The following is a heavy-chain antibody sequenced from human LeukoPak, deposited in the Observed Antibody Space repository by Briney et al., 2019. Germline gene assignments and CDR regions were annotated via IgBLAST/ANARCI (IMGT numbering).Heavy chain of an antibody. CDR1: GFTFNNYG. D-gene: IGHD6-13*01. Sequence: GRSLRLSCAASGFTFNNYGMHWARQAPGKGLEWVANIKQDGSEKYYVDSVKGRFTISRDNAKNSLYLQMNSLRAADTAVYYCARVSLSSSSAFDYWGQGTLVSVSS. J-gene: IGHJ4*02. CDR3: ARVSLSSSSAFDY. V-gene: IGHV3-7*03. CDR2: IKQDGSEK.